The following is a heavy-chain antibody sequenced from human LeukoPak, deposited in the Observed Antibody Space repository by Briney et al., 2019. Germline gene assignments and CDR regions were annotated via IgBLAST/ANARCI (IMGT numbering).Heavy chain of an antibody. CDR2: IYYSGST. D-gene: IGHD3-10*01. CDR1: GGSISSGGYS. V-gene: IGHV4-30-4*07. CDR3: ARNLGYYGSGIIQGGWFDP. J-gene: IGHJ5*02. Sequence: PSETLSLTCAVSGGSISSGGYSWSWIRQPPGKGLEWIGYIYYSGSTYYNPSLKSRVTISVDTSKNQFSLKLSSVTAADTAVYYCARNLGYYGSGIIQGGWFDPWGQGTLVTVSS.